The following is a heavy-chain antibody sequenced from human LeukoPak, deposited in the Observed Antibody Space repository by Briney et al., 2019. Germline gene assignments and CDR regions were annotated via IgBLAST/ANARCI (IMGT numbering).Heavy chain of an antibody. CDR1: GYTFTGYY. Sequence: ASVKVSCKASGYTFTGYYMHWVRQAPGQGLEWMGWINPNSGGTNYAQKFQGRVTMTRDTSISTAYMELSRLRSDDTAVYYCAREWIQLWLPRAGYYFGYWGQGTLVTVSS. D-gene: IGHD5-18*01. CDR3: AREWIQLWLPRAGYYFGY. J-gene: IGHJ4*02. CDR2: INPNSGGT. V-gene: IGHV1-2*02.